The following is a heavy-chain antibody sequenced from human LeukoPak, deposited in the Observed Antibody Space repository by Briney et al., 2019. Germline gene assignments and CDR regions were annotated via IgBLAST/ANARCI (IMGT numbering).Heavy chain of an antibody. D-gene: IGHD3-3*01. J-gene: IGHJ5*02. Sequence: ASVKVSCKASGYTFTGYYMHWVRQAPGQGLEWMGRINPNSGGTNYAQKFQGRVTMIRDTSISTAYMELSRPRSDDTAVYYCARDFGDYDFWSGYPRNWFDPWGQGTLVTVSS. CDR1: GYTFTGYY. CDR2: INPNSGGT. CDR3: ARDFGDYDFWSGYPRNWFDP. V-gene: IGHV1-2*06.